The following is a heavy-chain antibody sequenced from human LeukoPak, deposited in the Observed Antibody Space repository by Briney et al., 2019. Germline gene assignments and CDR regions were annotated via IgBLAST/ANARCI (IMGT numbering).Heavy chain of an antibody. J-gene: IGHJ4*02. CDR3: ARDGPPQLVRLFDY. Sequence: ASVNVSFKSSAYIFTFYYIHWLRLPPGQGLEWVGWINPNSGGTNYAHKFQGRVTMTRDTSISTAYMELSRLRSDDTAVYYCARDGPPQLVRLFDYWGQGTLVTVSS. V-gene: IGHV1-2*07. CDR2: INPNSGGT. CDR1: AYIFTFYY. D-gene: IGHD6-13*01.